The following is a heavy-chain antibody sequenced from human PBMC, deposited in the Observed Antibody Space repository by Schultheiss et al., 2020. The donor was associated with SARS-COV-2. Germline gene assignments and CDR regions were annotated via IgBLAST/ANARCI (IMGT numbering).Heavy chain of an antibody. V-gene: IGHV5-10-1*01. J-gene: IGHJ6*03. Sequence: GGSLRLSCKGSGYSFTSYWITWVRQMPGKGLEWIGNIDPSDSYTTYSPSFQGHVTISTDKSITTAYLQWGSLKASDTAIYYCARQYNMNDGSYYYYMDVWGRGTTVTVSS. D-gene: IGHD1-1*01. CDR1: GYSFTSYW. CDR2: IDPSDSYT. CDR3: ARQYNMNDGSYYYYMDV.